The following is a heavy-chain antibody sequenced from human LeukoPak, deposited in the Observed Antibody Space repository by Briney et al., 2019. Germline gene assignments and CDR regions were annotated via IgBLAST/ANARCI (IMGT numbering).Heavy chain of an antibody. CDR1: GFTFSSYA. J-gene: IGHJ4*02. CDR3: ARVGPYYFDY. D-gene: IGHD3-16*01. Sequence: PGGSLRLSCAASGFTFSSYAMSWVRQAPGKGLEWVSAISGSGGSTYYADSVKGRFTISRDNAKNSLYLQMNSLRAEDTAVYYCARVGPYYFDYWGQGTLVTVSS. V-gene: IGHV3-23*01. CDR2: ISGSGGST.